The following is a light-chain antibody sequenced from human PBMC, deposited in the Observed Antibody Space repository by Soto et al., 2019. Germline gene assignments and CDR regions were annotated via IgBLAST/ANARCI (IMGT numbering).Light chain of an antibody. V-gene: IGLV2-23*01. J-gene: IGLJ1*01. CDR1: SSDVGSYNL. Sequence: QSALTQPASVSGSPGQSITISCTGTSSDVGSYNLVSWYQHHPGKTPKLMIYEGSRRPSGASNRFSASKSGNTASLTISGLQAEDEAEYYCCSYETSSTYVFGSGTKV. CDR2: EGS. CDR3: CSYETSSTYV.